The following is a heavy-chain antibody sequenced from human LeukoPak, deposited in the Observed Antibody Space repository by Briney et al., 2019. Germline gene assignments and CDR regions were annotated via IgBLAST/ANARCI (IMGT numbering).Heavy chain of an antibody. V-gene: IGHV3-7*01. J-gene: IGHJ4*02. CDR3: ARWLELMRNFDW. CDR1: GFTFSDYW. CDR2: IKQDGSEK. Sequence: PGGSLRLSCVVSGFTFSDYWMNWVRQAPGKGLEWVANIKQDGSEKDYVDALKGRFTISRDNAKNSLYLQMNSLRAEDTAVYYCARWLELMRNFDWWGQGTLVTVSS. D-gene: IGHD5-24*01.